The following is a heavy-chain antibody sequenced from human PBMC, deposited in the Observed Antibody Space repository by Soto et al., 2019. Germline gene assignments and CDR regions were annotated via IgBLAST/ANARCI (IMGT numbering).Heavy chain of an antibody. CDR1: GYTFTSYG. D-gene: IGHD4-17*01. V-gene: IGHV1-18*01. J-gene: IGHJ4*02. CDR2: ISAYNGNT. Sequence: ASVKVSCKASGYTFTSYGISWVRQAPGQGLEWMGWISAYNGNTNYAQKLQGRVTMTTETSTSTAYMELRSLRSDDTAVYYCARPRLRRDYGDYEGLDYWGQGTLVTVSS. CDR3: ARPRLRRDYGDYEGLDY.